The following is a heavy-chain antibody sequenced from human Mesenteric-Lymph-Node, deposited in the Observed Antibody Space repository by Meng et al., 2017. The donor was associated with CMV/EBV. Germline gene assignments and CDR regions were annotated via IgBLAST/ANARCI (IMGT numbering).Heavy chain of an antibody. V-gene: IGHV3-48*03. J-gene: IGHJ6*02. CDR1: GFTFSSYE. CDR2: ISSSGSTI. Sequence: GGSLRLSCAASGFTFSSYEMNWVRQAPGKGLEWVSYISSSGSTIYYADSVKGRFTISRDNSKNTLYLQMNSLRAEDTAVYYCARDLTAVGARGGGYYYYYGMDVWGQGTTVTVSS. CDR3: ARDLTAVGARGGGYYYYYGMDV. D-gene: IGHD1-26*01.